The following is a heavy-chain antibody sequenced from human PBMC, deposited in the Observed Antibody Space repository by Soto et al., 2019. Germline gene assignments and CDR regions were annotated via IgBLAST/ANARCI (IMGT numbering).Heavy chain of an antibody. CDR3: ARERPMGIAVAAYFDD. Sequence: PGGSLRLSCAASGFTFSSYSMNWVRQAPGKGLEWVSYISSSSSTIYYADSVKGRFTISRDNAKNSLYLQMNSLRAEDTAVYYCARERPMGIAVAAYFDDWGQGTLVTVSS. D-gene: IGHD6-19*01. V-gene: IGHV3-48*01. CDR2: ISSSSSTI. J-gene: IGHJ4*02. CDR1: GFTFSSYS.